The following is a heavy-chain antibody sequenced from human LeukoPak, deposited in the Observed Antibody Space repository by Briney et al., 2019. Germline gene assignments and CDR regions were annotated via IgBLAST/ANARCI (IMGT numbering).Heavy chain of an antibody. J-gene: IGHJ4*02. CDR1: GDSISNGDHF. V-gene: IGHV4-30-4*08. CDR3: ARQKIRGNIIMESY. Sequence: SETLSLTCSVSGDSISNGDHFWTWFRQPPGKGLEWIGYIYSSGGAFYNPSLKSRVAISLDTSNNQFSLKVTSVTAADTAVYFCARQKIRGNIIMESYWGQGTLVTVSS. D-gene: IGHD3-10*01. CDR2: IYSSGGA.